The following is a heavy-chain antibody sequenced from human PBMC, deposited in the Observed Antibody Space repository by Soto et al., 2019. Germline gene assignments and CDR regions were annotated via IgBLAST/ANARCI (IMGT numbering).Heavy chain of an antibody. D-gene: IGHD2-2*01. CDR3: ARGSGIVVVXAARKNFDY. CDR2: INHSGST. V-gene: IGHV4-34*01. CDR1: GGSFSGYY. Sequence: QVQLQQWGAGLLKPSETLSLTCAVYGGSFSGYYWSWIRQPPGKGLEWIGEINHSGSTNYNPSLKSRVTISVDTSKNQFSLKLSSVTAADTAVYYCARGSGIVVVXAARKNFDYWGQGTLVTVSS. J-gene: IGHJ4*02.